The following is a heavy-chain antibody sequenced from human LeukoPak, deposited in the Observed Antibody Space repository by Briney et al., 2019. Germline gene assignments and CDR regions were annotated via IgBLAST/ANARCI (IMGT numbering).Heavy chain of an antibody. J-gene: IGHJ5*02. CDR1: GGSISSYY. CDR3: ARAHPGGWFDP. V-gene: IGHV4-59*12. D-gene: IGHD3-10*01. Sequence: PSETLSLTCTVSGGSISSYYWSWIRQPPGKGLEWIGYIYYSGSTNYNPSLKSRVTISVDTSNNQFSLRLSSVTAADTAVYYCARAHPGGWFDPWGQGTLVTVSS. CDR2: IYYSGST.